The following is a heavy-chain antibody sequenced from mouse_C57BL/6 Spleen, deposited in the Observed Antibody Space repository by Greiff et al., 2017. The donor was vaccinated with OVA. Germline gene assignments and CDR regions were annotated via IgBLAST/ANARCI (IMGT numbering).Heavy chain of an antibody. V-gene: IGHV1-72*01. CDR2: IDPNSGGT. CDR3: ARAMMVTTLYYYAMDY. J-gene: IGHJ4*01. D-gene: IGHD2-3*01. Sequence: VQLQQPGAELVKPGASVKLSCKASGYTFTSYWMHWVKQRPGRGLEWIGRIDPNSGGTKYNEKFKSKATLTVDKPSSTAYMQLSSLTSEDSAVYYCARAMMVTTLYYYAMDYWGKGTSVTVSS. CDR1: GYTFTSYW.